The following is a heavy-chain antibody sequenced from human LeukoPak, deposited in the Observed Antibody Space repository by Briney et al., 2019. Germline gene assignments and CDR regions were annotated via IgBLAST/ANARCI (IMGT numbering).Heavy chain of an antibody. D-gene: IGHD3-10*01. J-gene: IGHJ6*04. CDR2: ISAYNGNT. V-gene: IGHV1-18*01. CDR3: ARGLITMVAQLYYYGMDV. CDR1: GYTFTSYG. Sequence: HGASVKVSCKSSGYTFTSYGISWVRQAPGQGLEWMGWISAYNGNTNYAQKLQGRVTMTTDTSTSTAYMELRSLRSDDTAVYYCARGLITMVAQLYYYGMDVWGKGTTVTVSS.